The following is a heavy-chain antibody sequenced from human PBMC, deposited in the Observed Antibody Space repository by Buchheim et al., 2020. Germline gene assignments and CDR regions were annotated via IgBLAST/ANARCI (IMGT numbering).Heavy chain of an antibody. V-gene: IGHV4-31*03. J-gene: IGHJ6*02. D-gene: IGHD6-13*01. Sequence: QVQLQESGPGLVTPSQTLSLTCTVSGGPISSGGYYWSWIRQHPGKGLEWIGYIYYSGRTYYNPSLKSRVHISVHTSKTPFSLKLSSVTAADTAVYYCARDRPGIRTRHYYGMDVWGQGTT. CDR2: IYYSGRT. CDR1: GGPISSGGYY. CDR3: ARDRPGIRTRHYYGMDV.